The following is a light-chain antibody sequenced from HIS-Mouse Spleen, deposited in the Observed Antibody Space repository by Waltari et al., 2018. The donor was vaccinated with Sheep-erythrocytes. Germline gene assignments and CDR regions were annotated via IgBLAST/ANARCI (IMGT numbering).Light chain of an antibody. CDR2: AAS. CDR1: QSISSY. Sequence: DIQMTQSPSSLSASVGDRVTITCRASQSISSYLNWYQQKPGKAPKLLIYAASSLHSGVPSRFSGSGSGTDFTLTISSLPPEDFATYYCQQSYSTLYTFGHGTKLEIK. CDR3: QQSYSTLYT. V-gene: IGKV1-39*01. J-gene: IGKJ2*01.